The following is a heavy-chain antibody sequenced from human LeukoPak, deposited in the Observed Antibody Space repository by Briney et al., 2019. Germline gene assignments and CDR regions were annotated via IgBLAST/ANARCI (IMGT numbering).Heavy chain of an antibody. CDR2: IIPILGIA. CDR1: GGTFSSYA. V-gene: IGHV1-69*04. D-gene: IGHD6-19*01. CDR3: ATSMVAVAALYYYYGMDV. J-gene: IGHJ6*02. Sequence: SVKVSCKASGGTFSSYAISWVRQAPGQGLEWMGRIIPILGIANYAQKFQGRVTTTADKSTSTAYMELSSLRSEDTAVYYCATSMVAVAALYYYYGMDVWGQGTTVTVSS.